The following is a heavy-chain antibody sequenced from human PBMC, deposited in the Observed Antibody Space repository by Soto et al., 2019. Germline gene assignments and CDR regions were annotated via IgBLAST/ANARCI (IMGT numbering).Heavy chain of an antibody. Sequence: EVQLVESGGGLVQPGGSLRLSCAASGFTFSSYSMNWVRQAPGKGLERVSYISSSSSTIYYADSVKGRFTISRDNAKNSLYLQMNSLRDEDTAVYYCARAGIAVADYGMDVWGQGTTVTVSS. V-gene: IGHV3-48*02. D-gene: IGHD6-19*01. CDR2: ISSSSSTI. CDR3: ARAGIAVADYGMDV. J-gene: IGHJ6*02. CDR1: GFTFSSYS.